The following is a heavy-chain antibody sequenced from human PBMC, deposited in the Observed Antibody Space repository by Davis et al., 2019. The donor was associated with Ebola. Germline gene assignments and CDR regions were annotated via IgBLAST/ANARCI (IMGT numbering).Heavy chain of an antibody. CDR2: ISSSSSRT. V-gene: IGHV3-48*02. CDR3: ARDVANCGGDCYRALGY. CDR1: GFTFSSYT. Sequence: PGGSLRLSCAASGFTFSSYTMNWVRQAPGRGLEWVPYISSSSSRTFYADSVKGRFTISRDNAKNSLYLQMNSLRDDDTAVYYCARDVANCGGDCYRALGYWGQGALVTVSS. J-gene: IGHJ4*02. D-gene: IGHD2-21*02.